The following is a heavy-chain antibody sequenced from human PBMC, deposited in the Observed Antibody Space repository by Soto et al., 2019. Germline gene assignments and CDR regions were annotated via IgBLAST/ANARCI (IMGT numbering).Heavy chain of an antibody. Sequence: QVQLVQSGAEVKKPGSSVNVSCKASGGTFSSYAISWVRQAPGQGLEWMGGIIPIFGTANYAQKFQGRVTITADESTSTAYMELSSLRSEDTAVYYCAGHLPLWLAHAPLDYWGQGTLVTVSS. CDR1: GGTFSSYA. V-gene: IGHV1-69*12. CDR3: AGHLPLWLAHAPLDY. J-gene: IGHJ4*02. CDR2: IIPIFGTA. D-gene: IGHD3-10*01.